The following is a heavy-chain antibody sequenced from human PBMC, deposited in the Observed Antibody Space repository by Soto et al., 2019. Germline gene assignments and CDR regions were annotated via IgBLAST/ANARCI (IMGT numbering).Heavy chain of an antibody. J-gene: IGHJ5*02. Sequence: ASVKVSCKASGYTFTSYDINWVRQATGQWLEWMGWMNPNSGNTGYAQKFQGRVTMTRNSSISTAYMELSSLRSEDTAVYYCARGGGDFVLAPAAYTQTWFAPGAQGTLVPVSS. V-gene: IGHV1-8*01. CDR3: ARGGGDFVLAPAAYTQTWFAP. D-gene: IGHD2-2*01. CDR2: MNPNSGNT. CDR1: GYTFTSYD.